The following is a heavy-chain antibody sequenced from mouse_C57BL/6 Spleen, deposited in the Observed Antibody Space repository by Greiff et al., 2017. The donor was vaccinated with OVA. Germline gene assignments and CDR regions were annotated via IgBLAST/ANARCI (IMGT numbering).Heavy chain of an antibody. D-gene: IGHD1-1*01. CDR1: GYSFTGYY. Sequence: EVQLQQSGPELVKPGASVKISCKASGYSFTGYYMNWVKQSPEKSLEWIGEINPSTGGTTYNQKFKAKATLTVDKSSSTAYMQLKSLTSEDSAVYYCAREEITTVVRYAMDYWGQGTSVTVSS. J-gene: IGHJ4*01. V-gene: IGHV1-42*01. CDR2: INPSTGGT. CDR3: AREEITTVVRYAMDY.